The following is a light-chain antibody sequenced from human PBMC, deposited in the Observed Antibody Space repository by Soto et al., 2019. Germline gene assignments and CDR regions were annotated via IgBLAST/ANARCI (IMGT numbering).Light chain of an antibody. CDR1: QSVSRY. CDR2: DAS. CDR3: QQRSNWPSGT. V-gene: IGKV3-11*01. J-gene: IGKJ2*02. Sequence: EIVLTQSPATLSLSPGERATLSCRASQSVSRYLAWYQQKPGQAPRLLIYDASNRATGIPARFSGSGSGTEFTITISSLEPEDFAVYYCQQRSNWPSGTFGQGTKLEI.